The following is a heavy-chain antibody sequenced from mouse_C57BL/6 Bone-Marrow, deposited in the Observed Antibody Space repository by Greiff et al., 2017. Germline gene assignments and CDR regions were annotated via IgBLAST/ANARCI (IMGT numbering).Heavy chain of an antibody. D-gene: IGHD2-3*01. Sequence: QVQLQQPGAALVKPGASVKMSCKASGYPFTSYWITWVKQRPGQGLGWIGDISPGSGSTNYNEKFKSKATLTVDTSSSTAYMQLSSLTSEDSAVYYCARGGWLPFDYWGQGTTLTVSS. CDR3: ARGGWLPFDY. CDR2: ISPGSGST. V-gene: IGHV1-55*01. CDR1: GYPFTSYW. J-gene: IGHJ2*01.